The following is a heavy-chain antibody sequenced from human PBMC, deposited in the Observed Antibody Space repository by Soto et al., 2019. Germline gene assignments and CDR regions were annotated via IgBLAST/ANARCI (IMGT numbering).Heavy chain of an antibody. CDR3: AREGLKQQLTRFDY. J-gene: IGHJ4*02. Sequence: PSETLSLTCAVYGGSFSGYYWTWIRQPPGKGLEWIAEINHSGRSNSNPSLKSRVTVSVDTSKNQFPLKLSSVTAADTAVYYCAREGLKQQLTRFDYWGQGTLVTVSS. D-gene: IGHD6-13*01. V-gene: IGHV4-34*01. CDR1: GGSFSGYY. CDR2: INHSGRS.